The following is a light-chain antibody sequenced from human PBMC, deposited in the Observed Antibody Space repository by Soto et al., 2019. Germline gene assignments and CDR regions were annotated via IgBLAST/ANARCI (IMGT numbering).Light chain of an antibody. CDR2: DAS. CDR1: QPVSSSY. Sequence: EIVLTQSPATLSLSPGERATLSCGASQPVSSSYLAWYQQKPGLAPRLLIYDASSRATGIPDRFSGSGSGTDFPLTISRLEPEDLAVYYCQQYSTSPTFGGGTKVEIK. J-gene: IGKJ4*01. V-gene: IGKV3D-20*01. CDR3: QQYSTSPT.